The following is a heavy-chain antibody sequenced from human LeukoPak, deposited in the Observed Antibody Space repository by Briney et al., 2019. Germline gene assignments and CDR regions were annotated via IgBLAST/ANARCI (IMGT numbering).Heavy chain of an antibody. CDR2: IIPILGIA. CDR1: GGTFSSYT. D-gene: IGHD6-6*01. Sequence: SVKVSCKACGGTFSSYTISWVRQAPGQGLEWMGRIIPILGIANYAQKFQGRVTITADKSTSTAYMELSSLRSEDTAVYYCAREGAAPGGMDVWGQGTTVTVSS. CDR3: AREGAAPGGMDV. V-gene: IGHV1-69*04. J-gene: IGHJ6*02.